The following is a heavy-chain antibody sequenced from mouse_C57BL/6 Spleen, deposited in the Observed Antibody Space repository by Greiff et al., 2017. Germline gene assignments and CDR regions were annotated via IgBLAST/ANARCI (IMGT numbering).Heavy chain of an antibody. CDR2: IYPGSGST. J-gene: IGHJ1*03. CDR3: ARGDGNYDGYFDV. V-gene: IGHV1-55*01. Sequence: QVQLQQPGAELVKPGASVKMSCKASGYTFTSYWITWVKQRPGQGLEWIGDIYPGSGSTNYNEKFKSKATLTVDTSSSTAYMQRSSLTSEDSAVYYGARGDGNYDGYFDVWGTGTTVTVSS. CDR1: GYTFTSYW. D-gene: IGHD2-1*01.